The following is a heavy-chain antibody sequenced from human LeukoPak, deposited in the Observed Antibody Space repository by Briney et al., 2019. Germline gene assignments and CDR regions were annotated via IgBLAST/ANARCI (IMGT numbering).Heavy chain of an antibody. D-gene: IGHD3-10*01. V-gene: IGHV1-2*02. CDR3: ARGGSITMVRGATDY. J-gene: IGHJ4*02. CDR2: INPNSGGT. CDR1: GYTFTGYY. Sequence: GASVKVSCKASGYTFTGYYMHWVRQAPGQGLGWMGWINPNSGGTNYAQKFQGRVTMTRDTSISTAYMELSRLRSDDTAVYYCARGGSITMVRGATDYWGQGTLVTVSS.